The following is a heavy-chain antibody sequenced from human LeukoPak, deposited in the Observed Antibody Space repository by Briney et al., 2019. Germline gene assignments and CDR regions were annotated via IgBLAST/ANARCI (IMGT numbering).Heavy chain of an antibody. D-gene: IGHD3-22*01. CDR2: IYYSGST. CDR1: GGSISSYY. CDR3: ARATDSNYFDY. V-gene: IGHV4-59*01. J-gene: IGHJ4*02. Sequence: SETLSLTCTVSGGSISSYYWSWIRQPPGKGLEWIGYIYYSGSTNYNPSLKSRVTISVDTSKNQFSLKLSSVTAADTAVYYCARATDSNYFDYWGQGTLVTVSS.